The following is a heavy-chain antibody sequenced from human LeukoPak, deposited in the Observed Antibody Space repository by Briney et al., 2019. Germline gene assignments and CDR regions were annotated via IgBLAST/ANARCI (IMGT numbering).Heavy chain of an antibody. Sequence: GASVKVSCKASGYTFTSYAMHWVRQAPGQRLEWMGWINAGNGNTKYSQKFQGRVTITRDTSASTAYMELSSLRSEDTAVYYCARDPSYYYDSSGYYYGGYFDLWGRGTLVTVSS. D-gene: IGHD3-22*01. CDR1: GYTFTSYA. V-gene: IGHV1-3*01. CDR2: INAGNGNT. J-gene: IGHJ2*01. CDR3: ARDPSYYYDSSGYYYGGYFDL.